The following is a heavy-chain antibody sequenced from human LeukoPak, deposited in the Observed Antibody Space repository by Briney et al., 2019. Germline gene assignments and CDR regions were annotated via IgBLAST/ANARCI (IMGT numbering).Heavy chain of an antibody. CDR1: GFTFSSYA. J-gene: IGHJ4*02. D-gene: IGHD3-16*01. CDR2: ISYDGSNK. CDR3: ARVGGRGLFLAY. V-gene: IGHV3-30*01. Sequence: GGSLRLSCAASGFTFSSYAMHWVRQAPGKGLEWVAVISYDGSNKYYADSVKGRFTISRDNSKNTLYLQMNSLRAEDTAVYYCARVGGRGLFLAYWGQGTLVTVSS.